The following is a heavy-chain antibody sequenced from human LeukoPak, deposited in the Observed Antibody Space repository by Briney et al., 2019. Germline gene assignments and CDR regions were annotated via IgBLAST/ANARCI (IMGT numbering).Heavy chain of an antibody. CDR1: GYTFSSYG. CDR2: IRYDGSNK. D-gene: IGHD2-2*01. J-gene: IGHJ4*02. V-gene: IGHV3-30*02. CDR3: AKDHSSTSCFVY. Sequence: HPGGSLRLSCAASGYTFSSYGMHWVRQAPGKGLEWVAFIRYDGSNKYYADSVKGRFTISRDNSKNTLYLQMNSLRAEDTAVYYCAKDHSSTSCFVYWGQGTLVTVSS.